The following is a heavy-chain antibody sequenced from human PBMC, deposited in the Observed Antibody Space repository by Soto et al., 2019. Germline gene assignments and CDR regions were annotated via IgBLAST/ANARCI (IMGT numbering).Heavy chain of an antibody. D-gene: IGHD2-2*02. V-gene: IGHV1-69*01. Sequence: QVQLVQSGAEVKKPGSSVKVSCKASGGTFSSYAISWVRQAPGQGLEWMGGIIPIFGTANYAQKFQGRVTRTADESTGTAYMELGSLRSEDTAGYYCASRGGGECSSTSCDTPQSHYYYYYGMDVWGQGTTGTVSS. J-gene: IGHJ6*02. CDR2: IIPIFGTA. CDR1: GGTFSSYA. CDR3: ASRGGGECSSTSCDTPQSHYYYYYGMDV.